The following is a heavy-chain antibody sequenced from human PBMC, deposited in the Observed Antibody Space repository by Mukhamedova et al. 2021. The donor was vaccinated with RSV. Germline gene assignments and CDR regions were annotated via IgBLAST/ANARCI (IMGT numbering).Heavy chain of an antibody. D-gene: IGHD4-23*01. Sequence: APGKGLEWVSYIDSSGNDIQYADSVKGRFTISRDNVKKSLFLQMNSLRAEDTGIYYCARDWQAVEGYYYVMDVRGQGT. CDR3: ARDWQAVEGYYYVMDV. J-gene: IGHJ6*02. CDR2: IDSSGNDI. V-gene: IGHV3-48*03.